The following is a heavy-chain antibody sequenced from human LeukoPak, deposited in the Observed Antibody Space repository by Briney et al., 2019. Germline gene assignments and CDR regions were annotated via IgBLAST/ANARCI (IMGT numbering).Heavy chain of an antibody. D-gene: IGHD3-3*01. J-gene: IGHJ3*02. V-gene: IGHV4-30-4*08. CDR2: IYYSGST. Sequence: SQTLSLTCTVSGGSISSGDYYWSWIRQPPGKGLEWIGYIYYSGSTYYNPSLKSRVTISMDTSKNQFSLKLSSVTAADTAVYYCAVWSNYYTSAFDIWGQGTMVTVSS. CDR1: GGSISSGDYY. CDR3: AVWSNYYTSAFDI.